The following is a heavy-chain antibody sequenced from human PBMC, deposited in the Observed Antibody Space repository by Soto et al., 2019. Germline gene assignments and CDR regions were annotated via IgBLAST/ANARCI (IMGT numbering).Heavy chain of an antibody. CDR1: GFTFSSYS. Sequence: EVQLVESGGGLVKPGGSLRLSCAASGFTFSSYSMNWVRQAPGKGLEWVSSISGSSSYIYYADSVKGRFTISRDNAKNSLYLQMNSLRAEDTAVYYCARDYKNYVRGRVSPTPNYFDYWGQGTLVTVSS. CDR3: ARDYKNYVRGRVSPTPNYFDY. V-gene: IGHV3-21*01. CDR2: ISGSSSYI. J-gene: IGHJ4*02. D-gene: IGHD3-10*02.